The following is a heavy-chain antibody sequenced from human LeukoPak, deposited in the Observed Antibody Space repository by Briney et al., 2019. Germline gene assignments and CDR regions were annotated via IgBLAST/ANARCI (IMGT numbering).Heavy chain of an antibody. CDR2: VHSGGS. D-gene: IGHD3-22*01. CDR3: ARSYDISGYQARGFDY. CDR1: GGSISSSDYY. Sequence: PSETLSLTCTVSGGSISSSDYYWGWIRQPAGKALEWIGRVHSGGSDYNPSLKSRVTISEDTPKNQFALKLSSVTAADTAVYYCARSYDISGYQARGFDYWGQGILVTVSS. J-gene: IGHJ4*02. V-gene: IGHV4-61*02.